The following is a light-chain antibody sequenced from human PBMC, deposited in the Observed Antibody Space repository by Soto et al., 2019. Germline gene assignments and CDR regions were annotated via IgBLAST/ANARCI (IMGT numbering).Light chain of an antibody. CDR2: DVS. J-gene: IGLJ1*01. V-gene: IGLV2-14*03. CDR3: SSYTSSSLHV. CDR1: SSDVGGYND. Sequence: QSVLTQPASVSGSPGQSITISCTGTSSDVGGYNDVSWYQQHPGKAPKLMIYDVSNRPSGVSNRFSGSKSGNTASLTISGLQAEDEADYYCSSYTSSSLHVFGTGTKLTVL.